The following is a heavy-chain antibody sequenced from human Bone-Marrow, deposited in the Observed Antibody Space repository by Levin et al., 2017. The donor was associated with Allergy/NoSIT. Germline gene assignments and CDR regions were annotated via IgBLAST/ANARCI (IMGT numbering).Heavy chain of an antibody. D-gene: IGHD6-13*01. CDR1: GFSLSTSGVG. V-gene: IGHV2-5*02. CDR2: VYWDDEK. J-gene: IGHJ3*02. CDR3: AHRKARQAATGSGGAFDI. Sequence: SGPTLVKPTQTLTLTCTFSGFSLSTSGVGVGWIRQPPGKAPEWLALVYWDDEKRYSPSLRNRLTITKDTSKNHVVLTMTNMDQVDTGTSYCAHRKARQAATGSGGAFDIWGQGTMVTVSS.